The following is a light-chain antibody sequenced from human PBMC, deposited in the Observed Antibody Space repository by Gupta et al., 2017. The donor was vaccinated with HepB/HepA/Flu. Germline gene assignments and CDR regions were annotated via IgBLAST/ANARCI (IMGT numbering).Light chain of an antibody. CDR2: KIS. V-gene: IGKV2-24*01. CDR3: MQSSHFPRT. J-gene: IGKJ1*01. CDR1: QSLVHSNGDTS. Sequence: DSVLTQPPLSLRVTLGQPASISCRSSQSLVHSNGDTSFSWLHQKPGQPPRLLIYKISNRFSGVPDRFSGSGAGTYFTLKISRVEAEDVGVYYCMQSSHFPRTFGQGAKVEIK.